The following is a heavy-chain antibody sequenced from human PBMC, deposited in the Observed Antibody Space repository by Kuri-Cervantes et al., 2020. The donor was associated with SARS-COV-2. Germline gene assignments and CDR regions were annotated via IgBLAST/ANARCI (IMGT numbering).Heavy chain of an antibody. V-gene: IGHV6-1*01. CDR2: TYYRSKWYK. J-gene: IGHJ5*02. D-gene: IGHD3-10*01. CDR3: ARDSRRGGWFDP. CDR1: GDSVPSNSAA. Sequence: SQTLSLTWASSGDSVPSNSAAWNWIRPSPSRGLGWLGRTYYRSKWYKDYAVSVKSRKTINPDTSKNQYSLQLNSVTPEDTAVYYCARDSRRGGWFDPRGQGTLVTVSS.